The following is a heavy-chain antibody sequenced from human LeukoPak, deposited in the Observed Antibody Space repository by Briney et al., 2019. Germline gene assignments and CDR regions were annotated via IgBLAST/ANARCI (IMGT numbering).Heavy chain of an antibody. CDR3: ARGLTYCFDY. V-gene: IGHV3-53*01. J-gene: IGHJ4*02. D-gene: IGHD3-16*01. CDR1: GFTVSSSY. CDR2: IYSGGST. Sequence: GGSLRLSCAASGFTVSSSYMSWVRQAPGKGLEWVSLIYSGGSTYYADSVKGRFTISRDNSKNMLYLQMNSLRAEDTAVYYCARGLTYCFDYWGQGTLVTVSS.